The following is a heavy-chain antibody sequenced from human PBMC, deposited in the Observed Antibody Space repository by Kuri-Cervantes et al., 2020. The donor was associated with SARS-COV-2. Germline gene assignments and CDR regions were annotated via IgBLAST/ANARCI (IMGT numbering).Heavy chain of an antibody. CDR1: GFTFSSYW. J-gene: IGHJ6*02. V-gene: IGHV3-74*01. CDR2: INSDGSST. Sequence: GESLKISCAASGFTFSSYWMHWVRQAPGKGLVWVSRINSDGSSTSYADSVKGRFTISRDNAKNTLYLQMNSLRAEDTAVYYCARDSGGATRLTYYYYYYGMDVWGQGTTVTVSS. D-gene: IGHD1-26*01. CDR3: ARDSGGATRLTYYYYYYGMDV.